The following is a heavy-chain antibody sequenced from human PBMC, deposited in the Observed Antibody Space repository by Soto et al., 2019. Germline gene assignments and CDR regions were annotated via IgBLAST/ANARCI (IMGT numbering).Heavy chain of an antibody. CDR1: VFTFSDYY. Sequence: VGSLRLSCASSVFTFSDYYMSCIRHSPGKGLEWVSYISSSGSTIYYADSVKGRFTISRDNAKNSLYLQMNSLRAEDTAVYYCASEDRGYSSHYWGQGTLDTVSS. CDR3: ASEDRGYSSHY. J-gene: IGHJ4*02. V-gene: IGHV3-11*01. CDR2: ISSSGSTI. D-gene: IGHD3-22*01.